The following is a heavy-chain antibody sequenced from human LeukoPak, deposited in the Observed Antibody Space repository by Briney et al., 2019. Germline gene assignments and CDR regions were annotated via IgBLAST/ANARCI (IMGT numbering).Heavy chain of an antibody. CDR3: ARDRPGVTMIPRPYYFDY. J-gene: IGHJ4*02. CDR2: ISSSSSTI. V-gene: IGHV3-48*01. Sequence: GGSLRLSCAASGFTFSSYSMNWVRQAPGKGLEWGSYISSSSSTIYYADYVKGRFTISRDNAKNSLDLQMTGLRAEDTAVYYCARDRPGVTMIPRPYYFDYWGQGTLVTVSS. CDR1: GFTFSSYS. D-gene: IGHD3-22*01.